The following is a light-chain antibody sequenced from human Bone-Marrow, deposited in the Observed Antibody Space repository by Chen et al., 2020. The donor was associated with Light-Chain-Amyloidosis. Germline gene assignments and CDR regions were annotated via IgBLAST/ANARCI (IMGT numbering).Light chain of an antibody. CDR3: QTCVSGTDGV. CDR2: INSDGSH. Sequence: QLVLTQSPSASASLGASFKLTCTLSSGHSGYAIACHQQQPEKAPRYLLKINSDGSHSQGDGIPHRGAGSSAGAGRCLTGSSRQWEEEADYYGQTCVSGTDGVFGGGTEVTV. V-gene: IGLV4-69*01. J-gene: IGLJ3*02. CDR1: SGHSGYA.